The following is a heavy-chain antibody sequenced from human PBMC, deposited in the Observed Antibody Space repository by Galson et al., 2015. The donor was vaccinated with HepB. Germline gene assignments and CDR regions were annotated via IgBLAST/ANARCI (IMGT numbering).Heavy chain of an antibody. CDR1: GFTFSSYE. Sequence: SLRLSCAASGFTFSSYEMNWVRQAPGKGLEWVSYISSSGSTIYYADSVKGRFTISRDNAKNSLYLQMNSLRAEDTAVYYCASRYYYDSSGYRWGQGTLVTVSS. CDR3: ASRYYYDSSGYR. D-gene: IGHD3-22*01. V-gene: IGHV3-48*03. CDR2: ISSSGSTI. J-gene: IGHJ4*02.